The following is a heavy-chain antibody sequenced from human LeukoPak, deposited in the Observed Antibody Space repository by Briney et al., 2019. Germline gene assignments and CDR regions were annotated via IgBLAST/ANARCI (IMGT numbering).Heavy chain of an antibody. Sequence: GGSLRLSCAASGFTFTSYWMHWVRQAPGKGLVWVSRINSDGSSTNYADSVKGRFTISRDNAKNTLYLQVNSLRAEDTAVYFCARGTNYYDSTGMSDWGQGTLVTVSP. CDR1: GFTFTSYW. CDR2: INSDGSST. V-gene: IGHV3-74*01. J-gene: IGHJ4*02. CDR3: ARGTNYYDSTGMSD. D-gene: IGHD3-22*01.